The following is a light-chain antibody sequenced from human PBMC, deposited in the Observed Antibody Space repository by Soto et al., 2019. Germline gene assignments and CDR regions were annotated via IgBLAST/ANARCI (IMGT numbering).Light chain of an antibody. J-gene: IGLJ1*01. Sequence: QSALTQPASVSGSPGQSITISCTGTSSDVGSYNLVSWYQQHPGKAPKPMIYEGSKRPSGVSNRFSGSKSGNTASLTISGLQAEDEADYYCCSYAGSSTLFGTGTKLTVL. CDR3: CSYAGSSTL. CDR2: EGS. V-gene: IGLV2-23*01. CDR1: SSDVGSYNL.